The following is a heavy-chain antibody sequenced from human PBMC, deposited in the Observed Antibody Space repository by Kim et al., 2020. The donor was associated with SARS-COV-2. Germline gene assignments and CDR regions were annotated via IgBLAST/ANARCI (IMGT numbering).Heavy chain of an antibody. V-gene: IGHV4-34*01. Sequence: SETLSLTCAVYGGSFSGYYWSWIRQPPGKGLEWIGEINHSGSTNYNPSLKSRVTISVDTSKNQFSLKLSSVTAADTAVYYCARAPWYYYDSSGPQAFDYWGQGTLVTVSS. J-gene: IGHJ4*02. CDR1: GGSFSGYY. CDR2: INHSGST. CDR3: ARAPWYYYDSSGPQAFDY. D-gene: IGHD3-22*01.